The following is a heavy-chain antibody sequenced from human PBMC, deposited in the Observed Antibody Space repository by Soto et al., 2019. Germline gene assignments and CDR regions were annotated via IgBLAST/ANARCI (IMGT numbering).Heavy chain of an antibody. CDR2: IRSKAYGGTT. CDR3: ARWLALYYFDY. D-gene: IGHD6-19*01. Sequence: SGGSLRLSCTASGFTFGDYAMSWVRQAPGKGLGWVGFIRSKAYGGTTEYAASVKGRFTISRDDSKSIAYLQMNSLKTEDTAVYYCARWLALYYFDYWGQGTLVTVSS. J-gene: IGHJ4*02. CDR1: GFTFGDYA. V-gene: IGHV3-49*04.